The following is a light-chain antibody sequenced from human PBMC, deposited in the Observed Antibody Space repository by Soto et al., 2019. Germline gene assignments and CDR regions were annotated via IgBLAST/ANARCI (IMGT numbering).Light chain of an antibody. CDR1: SSDVGGYNY. J-gene: IGLJ3*02. Sequence: QSALTQPASVSGSPGQSITISCTGTSSDVGGYNYVSWYQQHPGKAPKLMIYEVSKRPSGVSNRFSGSKSGNTASLTISGHQAEDEADYYCSSYTSSSTRVFGGGTKLTVL. V-gene: IGLV2-14*01. CDR2: EVS. CDR3: SSYTSSSTRV.